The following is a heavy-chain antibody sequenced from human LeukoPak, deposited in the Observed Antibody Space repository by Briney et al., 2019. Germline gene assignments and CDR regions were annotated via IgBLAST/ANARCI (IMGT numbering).Heavy chain of an antibody. D-gene: IGHD6-19*01. V-gene: IGHV1-2*02. J-gene: IGHJ4*02. CDR1: GYTFTDRY. CDR2: INPISGAT. CDR3: ARESDYSSGWSPPDY. Sequence: ASVKVSCKASGYTFTDRYIHWVRQAPGQGLEWMGWINPISGATIYAQKFQGRVTVTRDTSISTAYIELTRLRSDDTAVFYCARESDYSSGWSPPDYWGQGTLVTVSS.